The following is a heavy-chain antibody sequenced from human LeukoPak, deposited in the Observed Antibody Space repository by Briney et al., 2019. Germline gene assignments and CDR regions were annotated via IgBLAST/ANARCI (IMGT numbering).Heavy chain of an antibody. CDR2: INHSGST. D-gene: IGHD1-26*01. CDR3: ARVKGSLYSGSYPFDY. V-gene: IGHV4-34*01. J-gene: IGHJ4*02. Sequence: SETLSLTCAVYGGSFSGYYWSWIRQPPGKGLEWIGEINHSGSTNYNPSLKSRVTISVDTSKNQFSLKLSSVTAADTAVYYCARVKGSLYSGSYPFDYWGQGTLVTVSS. CDR1: GGSFSGYY.